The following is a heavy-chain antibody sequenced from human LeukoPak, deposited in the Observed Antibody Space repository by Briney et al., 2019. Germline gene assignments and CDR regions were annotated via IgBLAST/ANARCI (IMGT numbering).Heavy chain of an antibody. V-gene: IGHV1-18*01. CDR1: GYTFTSYG. D-gene: IGHD6-19*01. CDR3: ARDLGIAVAGTVVDY. J-gene: IGHJ4*02. Sequence: GASVKVSCKASGYTFTSYGISWVRQAPGQGLEWMGWISAYNGNTNYAQKLQGRVTMTTDTSTSIAYMELRSLRSDDTAVYYCARDLGIAVAGTVVDYWGQGTLVTVSS. CDR2: ISAYNGNT.